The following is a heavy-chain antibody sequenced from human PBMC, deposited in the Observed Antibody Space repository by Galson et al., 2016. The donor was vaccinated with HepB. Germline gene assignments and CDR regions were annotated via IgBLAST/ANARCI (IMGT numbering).Heavy chain of an antibody. CDR1: GFIFSDYY. CDR3: ARGRYGDYVSPFDY. D-gene: IGHD4-17*01. CDR2: IYSGGST. J-gene: IGHJ4*02. V-gene: IGHV3-53*01. Sequence: SLRLSCAASGFIFSDYYMTWIRQAPGKELEWVSVIYSGGSTYYADSVKGRFTISRDTSKNTLFLQMNSLRVEDTAVYYCARGRYGDYVSPFDYWGQGTLVTVSS.